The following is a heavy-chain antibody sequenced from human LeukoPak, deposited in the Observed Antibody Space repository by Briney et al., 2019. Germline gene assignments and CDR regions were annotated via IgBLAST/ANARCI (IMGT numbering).Heavy chain of an antibody. CDR2: INPNSGGT. CDR3: AGGRRVTQLIQVGPIFDF. Sequence: GASLKVSCKTSGYTFTAYYIHWVRQAPGQGLEWMGWINPNSGGTNYAQKFQGRVTMTRDTSMTTASMELSRLKSDDTALFYCAGGRRVTQLIQVGPIFDFWGQGTLVTVSS. V-gene: IGHV1-2*02. J-gene: IGHJ4*02. CDR1: GYTFTAYY. D-gene: IGHD3-22*01.